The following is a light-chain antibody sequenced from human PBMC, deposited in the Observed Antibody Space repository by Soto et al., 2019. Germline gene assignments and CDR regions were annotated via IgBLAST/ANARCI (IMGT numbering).Light chain of an antibody. CDR2: EVS. V-gene: IGLV2-23*02. Sequence: QSVLTQPASVSGSPGQSITISCTGTSSDVRRYNLVSWYQQHPGKAPKLMIYEVSKRPAGVSNRFAGSKSGNTASLTISGLQAEDEADYYCCSYAGSSTYVFGTG. CDR1: SSDVRRYNL. J-gene: IGLJ1*01. CDR3: CSYAGSSTYV.